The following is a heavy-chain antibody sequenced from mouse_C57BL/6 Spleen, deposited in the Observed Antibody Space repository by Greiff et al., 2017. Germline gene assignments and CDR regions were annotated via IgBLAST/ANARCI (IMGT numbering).Heavy chain of an antibody. J-gene: IGHJ4*01. CDR3: SVVAPYYAMDY. D-gene: IGHD1-1*01. CDR1: GYTFTSYW. Sequence: QVQLQQPGAELVKPGASVKLSCKASGYTFTSYWMQWVKQRPGQGLEWIGEIDPSDSYTNYNQKFKGKATLTVDTSSSTAYTQLSSLTSEDSAVYYCSVVAPYYAMDYWGQGTSVTVAS. CDR2: IDPSDSYT. V-gene: IGHV1-50*01.